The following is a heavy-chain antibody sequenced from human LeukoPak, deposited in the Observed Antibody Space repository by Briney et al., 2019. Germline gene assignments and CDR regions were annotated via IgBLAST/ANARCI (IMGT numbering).Heavy chain of an antibody. Sequence: PGGSLRLSCAASGFTFSSYGMHWVRQAPGKGLEWVAVISYDESNKYYADSVKGRFTVSRDNSENTLYLQMNSLRAEDTAVYYCGKVIHESGSYFHRPSFDYWGQGTLVTVSP. CDR2: ISYDESNK. V-gene: IGHV3-30*18. CDR3: GKVIHESGSYFHRPSFDY. J-gene: IGHJ4*02. D-gene: IGHD3-10*01. CDR1: GFTFSSYG.